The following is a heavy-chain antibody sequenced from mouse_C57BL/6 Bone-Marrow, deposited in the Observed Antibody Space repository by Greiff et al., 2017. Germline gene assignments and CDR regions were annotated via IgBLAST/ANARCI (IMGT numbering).Heavy chain of an antibody. CDR2: ISDGGSYT. V-gene: IGHV5-4*03. J-gene: IGHJ3*01. Sequence: EVMLVESGGGLVKPGGSLKLSCAASGFTFSSYAMSWVRQTPDKRLEWVATISDGGSYTYYPDNVKGRFTISRDNAKNNLYLQMSQLKSEDTAMYYCARGWLLRGAYWGQGTLVTVSA. CDR1: GFTFSSYA. CDR3: ARGWLLRGAY. D-gene: IGHD2-3*01.